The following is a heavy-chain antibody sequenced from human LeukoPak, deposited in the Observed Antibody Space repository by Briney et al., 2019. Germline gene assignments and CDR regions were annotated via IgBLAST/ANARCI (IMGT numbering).Heavy chain of an antibody. V-gene: IGHV3-23*01. CDR2: IGSDNKP. Sequence: GGSLRLSCEASGFTFSAYAMTWVRQAPGKGLEWVSSIGSDNKPHYSESVKGRFAISRDNSKSMLFLQLNSLRAEDTAVYYCARDHNLGGSYPRFDYWGQGTLVTVSS. CDR1: GFTFSAYA. CDR3: ARDHNLGGSYPRFDY. J-gene: IGHJ4*02. D-gene: IGHD1-26*01.